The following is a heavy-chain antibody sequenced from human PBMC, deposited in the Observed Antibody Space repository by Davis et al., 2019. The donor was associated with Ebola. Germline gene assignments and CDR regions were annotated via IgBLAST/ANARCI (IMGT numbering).Heavy chain of an antibody. J-gene: IGHJ6*02. V-gene: IGHV4-34*01. Sequence: SETLSLTCTVSGGAFPGYYWNWIRQAPGKGLEWIGEINHSGSTNYNPSLKSRVTISVDTSKNQFSLKLSSVTAADTAVYYCAGGGLGSGYYRVYYGMDVWGQGTTVTVSS. D-gene: IGHD3-3*01. CDR2: INHSGST. CDR1: GGAFPGYY. CDR3: AGGGLGSGYYRVYYGMDV.